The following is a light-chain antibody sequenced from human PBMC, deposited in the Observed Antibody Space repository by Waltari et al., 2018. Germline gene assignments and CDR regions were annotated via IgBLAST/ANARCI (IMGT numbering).Light chain of an antibody. V-gene: IGKV1-9*01. CDR3: QQLNSFPYT. Sequence: DIQLTQSPSFLSASVGDRVTITCRASQGISSFLAWDQQKPGNAPKLLIFAAYTLQSGVPSRFSGSGSGTEFTLTISSLQPEDFATYYCQQLNSFPYTFGQGTKLEIK. J-gene: IGKJ2*01. CDR1: QGISSF. CDR2: AAY.